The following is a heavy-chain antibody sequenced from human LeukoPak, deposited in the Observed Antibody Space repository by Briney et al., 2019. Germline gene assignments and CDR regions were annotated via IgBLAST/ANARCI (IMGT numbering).Heavy chain of an antibody. CDR2: IYYTGTT. CDR1: SGSISSTSSY. CDR3: ARGYYYVSGSYSFFDY. V-gene: IGHV4-39*01. D-gene: IGHD3-10*01. J-gene: IGHJ4*02. Sequence: SETLSLTCTVSSGSISSTSSYWGWIRQPPGKGLEWSGNIYYTGTTYYNPSLKSRVTISVDTSKNQFSLKLSSVTAADTAVYYCARGYYYVSGSYSFFDYWGQGTLVTVSS.